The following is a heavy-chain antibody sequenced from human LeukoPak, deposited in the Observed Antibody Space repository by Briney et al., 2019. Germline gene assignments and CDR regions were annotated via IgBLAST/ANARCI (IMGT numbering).Heavy chain of an antibody. CDR1: GYSLIDYY. D-gene: IGHD3-10*01. Sequence: GASVRVSCKASGYSLIDYYMHWVRQAPGQGFEWMGWINPVNGDKNHAQKFQGRLTMTSDTSASTVFMELSSLTSDDTAVYYCARDKNYYGSGSLDHWGQGTLVTVSS. CDR2: INPVNGDK. V-gene: IGHV1-2*02. J-gene: IGHJ1*01. CDR3: ARDKNYYGSGSLDH.